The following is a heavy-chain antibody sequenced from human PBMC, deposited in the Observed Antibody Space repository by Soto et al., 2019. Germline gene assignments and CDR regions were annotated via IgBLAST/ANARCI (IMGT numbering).Heavy chain of an antibody. D-gene: IGHD1-1*01. CDR2: IPYDGSNK. CDR1: GFTFSSYG. CDR3: AKHARRNWYAEEAFDI. J-gene: IGHJ3*02. V-gene: IGHV3-30*18. Sequence: QVQLVESGGGVVQPGRSLRLSCAASGFTFSSYGMHWVRQAPGKGLAWVAVIPYDGSNKYYADSVKGRFTISRDNSKNTLYLQMNSLRAEDTAVYYGAKHARRNWYAEEAFDIWGQGTMVTVSS.